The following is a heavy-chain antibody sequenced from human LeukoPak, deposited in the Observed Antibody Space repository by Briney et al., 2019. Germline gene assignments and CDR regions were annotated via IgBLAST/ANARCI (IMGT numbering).Heavy chain of an antibody. Sequence: PGRSPRLSCAASGFTFSSYGMHWVRQAPGKGLEWVAVIWYDGSNKYYADSVKGRFTISRDNSKSTLYLQMNSLRAEDTAVYYCARAVAVETSFDYWGQGTLVTVSS. V-gene: IGHV3-33*01. CDR2: IWYDGSNK. J-gene: IGHJ4*02. D-gene: IGHD6-19*01. CDR3: ARAVAVETSFDY. CDR1: GFTFSSYG.